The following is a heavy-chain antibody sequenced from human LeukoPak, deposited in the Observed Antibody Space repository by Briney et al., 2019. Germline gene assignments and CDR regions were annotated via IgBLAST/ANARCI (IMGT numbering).Heavy chain of an antibody. CDR2: ISWNSGSI. D-gene: IGHD5-18*01. CDR1: GFTFSSYS. CDR3: ARDNMLDTAMGGMDV. J-gene: IGHJ6*03. V-gene: IGHV3-48*04. Sequence: GGSLRLSCAASGFTFSSYSMNWVRQAPGKGLEWVSGISWNSGSIGYADSVKGRFTISRDNAKNSLYLQMNSLRAEDTAVYYCARDNMLDTAMGGMDVWGKGTTVTVSS.